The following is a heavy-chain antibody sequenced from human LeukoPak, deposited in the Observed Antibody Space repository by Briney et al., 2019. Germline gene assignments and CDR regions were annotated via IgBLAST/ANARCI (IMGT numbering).Heavy chain of an antibody. CDR3: AKDGWLESGRTPFYFDS. Sequence: GGSLRLSCVASGFTFNKYSMNWVRQAPGKGLQWLSYISSTSRTIYYADSVKGRFAISRDNARNSLYLQMSSLRVEDTAVYYCAKDGWLESGRTPFYFDSWGQGTLVTVSS. CDR2: ISSTSRTI. D-gene: IGHD3-10*01. CDR1: GFTFNKYS. V-gene: IGHV3-48*01. J-gene: IGHJ4*02.